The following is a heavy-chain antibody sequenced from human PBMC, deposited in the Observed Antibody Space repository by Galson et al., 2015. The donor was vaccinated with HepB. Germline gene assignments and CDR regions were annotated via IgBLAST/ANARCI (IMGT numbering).Heavy chain of an antibody. CDR3: ARETMDIVVVPAASTLDY. CDR2: IYTSGST. J-gene: IGHJ4*02. Sequence: LSLTCTVSGGSISSGSYYWSWLRQPAGKGLEWIGRIYTSGSTNYKPSLKSRVTMSVDTSKNQFSLKLSSVTAADTAVYYCARETMDIVVVPAASTLDYWGQGTLVTVSS. V-gene: IGHV4-61*02. D-gene: IGHD2-2*03. CDR1: GGSISSGSYY.